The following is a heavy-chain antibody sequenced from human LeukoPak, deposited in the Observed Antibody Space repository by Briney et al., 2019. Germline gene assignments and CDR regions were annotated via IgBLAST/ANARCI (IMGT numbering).Heavy chain of an antibody. CDR3: ARDRPGSAGA. Sequence: GGSLRLSCAASGFTFSNYWMSWVRQAPGKGLEWVANIKQDGSERYYVDPVKGRFTISRDNAKNSVYLQMNSLRAEDTAVYYCARDRPGSAGAWGQGTLVTVSS. CDR2: IKQDGSER. V-gene: IGHV3-7*04. D-gene: IGHD6-25*01. CDR1: GFTFSNYW. J-gene: IGHJ5*02.